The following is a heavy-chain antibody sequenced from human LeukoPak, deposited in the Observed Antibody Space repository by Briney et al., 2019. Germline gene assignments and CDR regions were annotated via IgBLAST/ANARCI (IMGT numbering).Heavy chain of an antibody. D-gene: IGHD1-26*01. V-gene: IGHV7-4-1*02. CDR2: ININTGNP. CDR3: GRSGSWDPSIGGIDFDY. CDR1: GYTFSSYA. J-gene: IGHJ4*02. Sequence: ASVKVSCKASGYTFSSYAMNWVRQAPGQGLEWMGWININTGNPTYAQGFAGRFVFSLDTSVSTAHLQISSLKAEDTAVYYCGRSGSWDPSIGGIDFDYWGQGTLVTVSS.